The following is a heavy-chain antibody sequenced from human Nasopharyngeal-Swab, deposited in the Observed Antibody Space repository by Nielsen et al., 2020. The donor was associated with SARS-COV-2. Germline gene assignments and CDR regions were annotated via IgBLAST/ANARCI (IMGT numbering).Heavy chain of an antibody. D-gene: IGHD5-18*01. V-gene: IGHV4-61*01. CDR3: ARGQLWLDY. Sequence: SETLSLTCTVSGGSIGSSSYYWSWIRQPPGKGLEWIGYIYYSGSTNYNPSLKSRVTISVDTSKNQFSLKLSSVTAADTAVYYCARGQLWLDYWGQGTLVTVSS. J-gene: IGHJ4*02. CDR2: IYYSGST. CDR1: GGSIGSSSYY.